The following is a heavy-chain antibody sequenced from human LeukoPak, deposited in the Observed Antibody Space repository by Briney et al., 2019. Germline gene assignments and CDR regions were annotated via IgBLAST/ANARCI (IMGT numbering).Heavy chain of an antibody. Sequence: PGRSLRLSCAAAGFIFSNYAMTWVRQAAGKGLEWVSGISVSGDSTLYADSVQGRFTISRDNSKNTVYLQMNSLRAEDTATYYCSKELYTGWHGWFDTWGQGTLVTVSS. CDR1: GFIFSNYA. V-gene: IGHV3-23*01. CDR3: SKELYTGWHGWFDT. J-gene: IGHJ5*02. D-gene: IGHD5-12*01. CDR2: ISVSGDST.